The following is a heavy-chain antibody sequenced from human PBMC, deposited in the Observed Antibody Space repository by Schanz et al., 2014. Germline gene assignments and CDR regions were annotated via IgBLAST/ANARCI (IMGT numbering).Heavy chain of an antibody. V-gene: IGHV3-23*01. CDR2: ISGSGGST. D-gene: IGHD6-19*01. Sequence: DVQLLESGGGLVQPGGSLRLSCAASGFTFNSYAMTWVRQAPGKGLEWVSAISGSGGSTYYAGSVKGRFSISRDYSKNTLYLQMSSLRAEDTAIYYCAKLSSSGRLAGYFDYWGQGALVTVSS. CDR1: GFTFNSYA. J-gene: IGHJ4*02. CDR3: AKLSSSGRLAGYFDY.